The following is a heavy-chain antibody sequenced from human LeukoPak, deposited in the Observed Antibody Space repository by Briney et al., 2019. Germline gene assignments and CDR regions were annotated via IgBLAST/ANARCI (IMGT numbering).Heavy chain of an antibody. J-gene: IGHJ6*02. CDR3: AXXGIXVXAAXPYYYYGMDV. D-gene: IGHD2-15*01. Sequence: GASVKVSCKASGGTFSSYAISWVRQAPGQGVEWMGRIIPILGIANYAQKFQGRVTITADKSTSTAYMELSSLRSEDTAVYYCAXXGIXVXAAXPYYYYGMDVWGQGTTVTVSS. V-gene: IGHV1-69*04. CDR2: IIPILGIA. CDR1: GGTFSSYA.